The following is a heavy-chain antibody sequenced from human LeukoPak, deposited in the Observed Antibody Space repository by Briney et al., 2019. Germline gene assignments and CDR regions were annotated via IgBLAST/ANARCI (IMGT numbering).Heavy chain of an antibody. Sequence: SETLSLTCTVSGGSISSYYWGWIRQPPGKGLEWIGSVYHSGSSYYNPSLKSRATISIDTSKNQFSLKLRSVTAADTAVYYCAGERRDGYNYDYWGQGTLVTISS. V-gene: IGHV4-38-2*02. D-gene: IGHD5-24*01. CDR1: GGSISSYY. CDR2: VYHSGSS. CDR3: AGERRDGYNYDY. J-gene: IGHJ4*02.